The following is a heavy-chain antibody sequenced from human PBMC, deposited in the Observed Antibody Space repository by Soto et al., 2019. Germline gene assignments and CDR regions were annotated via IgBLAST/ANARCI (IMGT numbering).Heavy chain of an antibody. Sequence: PGGSLRLSCAASGFTFSSYAMHWVRQAPGKGLEWVAVISYDGSNKYYADSVKGRFTISRDNSKNTLYLQMNSLRAEDTAVYYCARAEGDIRALEGMDVWGQGTTVTVSS. D-gene: IGHD3-10*01. V-gene: IGHV3-30-3*01. CDR1: GFTFSSYA. CDR3: ARAEGDIRALEGMDV. CDR2: ISYDGSNK. J-gene: IGHJ6*02.